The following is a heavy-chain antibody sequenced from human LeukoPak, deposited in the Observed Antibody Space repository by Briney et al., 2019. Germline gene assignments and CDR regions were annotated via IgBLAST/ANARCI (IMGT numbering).Heavy chain of an antibody. CDR2: INSDGSWT. J-gene: IGHJ4*02. Sequence: GGSLRLSCAASGNYWMHWVRQSPGKGLGWVLHINSDGSWTSDADSVKGRFTLYKDNAKNRVYLKMKNLRAEDTAVYYCVSFYETYWGRGTLVTVSS. V-gene: IGHV3-74*01. D-gene: IGHD2-2*01. CDR3: VSFYETY. CDR1: GNYW.